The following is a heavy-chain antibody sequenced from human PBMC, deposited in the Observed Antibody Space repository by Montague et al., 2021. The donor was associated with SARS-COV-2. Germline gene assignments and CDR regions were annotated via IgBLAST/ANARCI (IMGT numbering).Heavy chain of an antibody. CDR3: ARGSSFVTIFGVVITDPLFDY. J-gene: IGHJ4*02. V-gene: IGHV4-34*01. CDR1: GGSFSGYY. D-gene: IGHD3-3*01. CDR2: INHSGST. Sequence: SETLFLTCAVYGGSFSGYYWSWIRQPPGKGLEWIGEINHSGSTNYNPSLKSRVTISVDTSKNQFSLKLSSVTAVDTAVYYCARGSSFVTIFGVVITDPLFDYWGQGTLVTVSS.